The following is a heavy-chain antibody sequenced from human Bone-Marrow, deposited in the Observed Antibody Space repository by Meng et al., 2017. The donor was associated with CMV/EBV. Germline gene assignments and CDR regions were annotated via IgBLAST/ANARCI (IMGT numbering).Heavy chain of an antibody. V-gene: IGHV4-59*01. CDR1: GGSISSYY. D-gene: IGHD6-19*01. Sequence: SETLSLTCTVSGGSISSYYWSWIRQPPGKGLEWIGYIYYSGSTNYNPSLKSRVTISVDTSKNQFSLKLSSVSAADTAVYYCARRSAVAHPFLYWGQGTLVTVSS. J-gene: IGHJ4*02. CDR3: ARRSAVAHPFLY. CDR2: IYYSGST.